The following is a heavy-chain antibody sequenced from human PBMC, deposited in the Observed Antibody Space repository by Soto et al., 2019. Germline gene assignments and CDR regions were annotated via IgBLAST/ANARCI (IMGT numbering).Heavy chain of an antibody. CDR3: AKDRECYYYDSSGYGPFDY. V-gene: IGHV3-23*01. J-gene: IGHJ4*02. D-gene: IGHD3-22*01. Sequence: PGGSLRLSCAASGFTFSSYAMSWVRQAPGKGLEWVSAISGSGGSTYYADSVKGRFTIPRDNSKNTLYLQMNSLRAEDTAVYYCAKDRECYYYDSSGYGPFDYWGQGTLVTVSS. CDR2: ISGSGGST. CDR1: GFTFSSYA.